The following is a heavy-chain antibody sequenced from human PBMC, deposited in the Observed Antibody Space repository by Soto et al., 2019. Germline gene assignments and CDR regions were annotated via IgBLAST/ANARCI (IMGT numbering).Heavy chain of an antibody. CDR1: GYTFTSYY. V-gene: IGHV1-46*01. D-gene: IGHD2-15*01. CDR3: ARDRVDCSGGNCWRSVEDT. Sequence: QVQLVQSGAEVKKPGASVKVSCKASGYTFTSYYMHWVRQAPGQGLEWMGIIDPSGGGTSYAQKYQGRLTMTSDTSTSTVYMALSSLRSEDTAVYYCARDRVDCSGGNCWRSVEDTWGQGTLVTVSS. J-gene: IGHJ5*02. CDR2: IDPSGGGT.